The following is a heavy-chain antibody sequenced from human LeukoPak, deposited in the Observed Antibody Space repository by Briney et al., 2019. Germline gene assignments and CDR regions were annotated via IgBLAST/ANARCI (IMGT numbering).Heavy chain of an antibody. D-gene: IGHD6-19*01. CDR2: ISGSGGST. CDR3: AKDYSSGWFSGNFVY. V-gene: IGHV3-23*01. CDR1: VFSFSSYA. J-gene: IGHJ4*02. Sequence: GGSLRLSCAASVFSFSSYAMSGVRPAPGRGLEWVSAISGSGGSTYYADSVKGRFTIPRDNSKNTLYLQMNSLRAEDTAVYYCAKDYSSGWFSGNFVYWGQGTLVTVSS.